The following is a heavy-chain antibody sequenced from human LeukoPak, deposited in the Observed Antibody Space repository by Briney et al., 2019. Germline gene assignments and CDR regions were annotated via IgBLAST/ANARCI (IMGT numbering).Heavy chain of an antibody. CDR1: GFSFRSYW. J-gene: IGHJ3*02. CDR2: LSPDGNEA. D-gene: IGHD7-27*01. Sequence: GGSLRLSCEASGFSFRSYWMYWVRQAPGKGLVWVSRLSPDGNEADHADSVKGRFTISRDNAKNTLFLEMNSLRAEDTAIYYCATYNWGSASDIWGQGTMVNVSS. V-gene: IGHV3-74*01. CDR3: ATYNWGSASDI.